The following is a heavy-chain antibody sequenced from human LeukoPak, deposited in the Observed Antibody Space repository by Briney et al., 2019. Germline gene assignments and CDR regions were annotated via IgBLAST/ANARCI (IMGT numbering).Heavy chain of an antibody. CDR2: ISWDGGST. J-gene: IGHJ4*02. V-gene: IGHV3-43D*03. CDR1: GFTFDDYA. D-gene: IGHD3-22*01. CDR3: ATGGGYYDSSGYSPFDY. Sequence: GGPLRLSCAASGFTFDDYAMHWVRQAPGKGLEWVSLISWDGGSTYYADSVKGRFTISRDNSKNSLYLQMNSLRAEDTALYYCATGGGYYDSSGYSPFDYWGQGTLVTVSS.